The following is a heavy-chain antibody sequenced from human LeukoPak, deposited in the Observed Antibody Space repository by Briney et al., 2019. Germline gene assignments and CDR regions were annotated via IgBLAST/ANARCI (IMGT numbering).Heavy chain of an antibody. D-gene: IGHD6-13*01. V-gene: IGHV3-74*01. CDR1: GNYW. CDR2: INSDGSWT. Sequence: GGSLRLSCAASGNYWMHWVRQAPGKGLVWVSHINSDGSWTSYADSVKGRFTISKDNAKNTVYLQMNNLRAEDTAIYYCAKENLLPAGGTLGSWGQGTLVTVSS. J-gene: IGHJ5*02. CDR3: AKENLLPAGGTLGS.